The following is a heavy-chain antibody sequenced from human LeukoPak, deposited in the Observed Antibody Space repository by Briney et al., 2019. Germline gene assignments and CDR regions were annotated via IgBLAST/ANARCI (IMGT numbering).Heavy chain of an antibody. CDR1: GFIFSDYS. J-gene: IGHJ4*02. CDR2: IDRSGRDT. Sequence: KPGGSLRLSCAASGFIFSDYSMNWVRQPPGKGLEWVSSIDRSGRDTFYADSVKGRFTISRDNAKNSLYLQMNSLRAEDTAVYYCARELTARQDLDYWGQGTLVTVSS. V-gene: IGHV3-21*01. D-gene: IGHD6-6*01. CDR3: ARELTARQDLDY.